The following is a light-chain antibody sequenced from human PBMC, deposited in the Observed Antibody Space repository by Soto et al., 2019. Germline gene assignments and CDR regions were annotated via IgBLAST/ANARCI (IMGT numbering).Light chain of an antibody. Sequence: QTVVTQPPSVSAAPGQMVTISCSGSSSSIGNNYVSWYQQLPGTAPKLLIYENNKRPSGIPDRFSGSTSGTSATLGITGLQTGDEADYYCGTWDSSLSPGGVFGGGTKLTVL. CDR2: ENN. J-gene: IGLJ3*02. CDR3: GTWDSSLSPGGV. V-gene: IGLV1-51*02. CDR1: SSSIGNNY.